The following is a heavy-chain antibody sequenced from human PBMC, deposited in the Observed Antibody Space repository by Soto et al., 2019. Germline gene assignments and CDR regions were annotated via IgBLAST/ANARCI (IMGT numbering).Heavy chain of an antibody. Sequence: ASVKVSCKAAGDTFTSYGISWVRQAPGQGLEWMGWISAYNGNTNYAQKLQGRVTMTTDTSTSTAYMELRSLRSDDTAVYYCARGGGSSWVTPLNSLHYRGQAPLRTVSS. V-gene: IGHV1-18*01. J-gene: IGHJ4*02. CDR3: ARGGGSSWVTPLNSLHY. CDR1: GDTFTSYG. D-gene: IGHD6-13*01. CDR2: ISAYNGNT.